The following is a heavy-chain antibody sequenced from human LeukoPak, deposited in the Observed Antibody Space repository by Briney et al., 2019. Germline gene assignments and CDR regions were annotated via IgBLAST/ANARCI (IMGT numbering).Heavy chain of an antibody. D-gene: IGHD4-17*01. V-gene: IGHV3-43*01. CDR1: GFIFDDYD. Sequence: PGGSLRLSCAASGFIFDDYDLVWVRQAPGKGLEWVSLITWDGGTHYADSVKGRFTISRDNSKNSLYLQMNGLRIEDTALYYCAVDCADYGGHDYWGQGTLVTVSS. J-gene: IGHJ4*02. CDR2: ITWDGGT. CDR3: AVDCADYGGHDY.